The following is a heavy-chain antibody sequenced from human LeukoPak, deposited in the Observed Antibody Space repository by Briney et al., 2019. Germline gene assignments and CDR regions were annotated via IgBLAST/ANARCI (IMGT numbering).Heavy chain of an antibody. Sequence: SQTLSLTCTVSGGSISSGSYYWSWIRQPPGKGLEWIGYIYYSGSTNYNPSLKSRVTISVDTSKNQFSLKLSSVTAADTAVYYCARSPMVRVRAWFDPWGQGTLVTVSS. J-gene: IGHJ5*02. D-gene: IGHD3-10*01. CDR3: ARSPMVRVRAWFDP. CDR2: IYYSGST. CDR1: GGSISSGSYY. V-gene: IGHV4-61*01.